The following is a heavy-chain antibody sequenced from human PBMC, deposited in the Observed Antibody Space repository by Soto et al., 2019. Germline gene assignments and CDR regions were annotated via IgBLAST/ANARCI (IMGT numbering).Heavy chain of an antibody. CDR2: ISSSSRYI. D-gene: IGHD4-17*01. J-gene: IGHJ4*02. Sequence: EVQLVESGGGLVKPGGSLRLSGAASGFTFSSYSMNWVRQAPGKGLEWVSSISSSSRYIYYADSVQGRFTISRDNDKNSLYLQMNSLRAEDTAVYYCASSITVTKYPFDYWGQGTLVTVSS. CDR1: GFTFSSYS. V-gene: IGHV3-21*01. CDR3: ASSITVTKYPFDY.